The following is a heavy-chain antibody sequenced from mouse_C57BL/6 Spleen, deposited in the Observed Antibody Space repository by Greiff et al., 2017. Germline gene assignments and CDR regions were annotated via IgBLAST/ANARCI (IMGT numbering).Heavy chain of an antibody. D-gene: IGHD1-1*01. CDR3: ARTSPYYFGNSYGYYAMDY. V-gene: IGHV5-12*01. CDR1: GFTFSDYY. Sequence: EVQRVESGGGLVQPGGSLKLSCAASGFTFSDYYMYWVRQTPEKRLEWVAYISNGGGSTYYPDTVKGRFTISRDNAKNTLYLQMSLLKSEDTAMYYCARTSPYYFGNSYGYYAMDYWGQGTSVTVSS. CDR2: ISNGGGST. J-gene: IGHJ4*01.